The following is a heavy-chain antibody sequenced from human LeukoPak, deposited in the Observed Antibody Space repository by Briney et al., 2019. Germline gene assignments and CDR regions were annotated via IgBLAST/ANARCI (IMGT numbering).Heavy chain of an antibody. CDR2: IYYSGST. Sequence: SETLSLTCTVSDGSISTYSRSWIRQPPGKGLEWIGYIYYSGSTNYNPSLKSRVTISVDTSKNQFSLKLSSVTAADTAVYYCATSGRKGGSYRGAWDFDYWGQGTLVTVSS. J-gene: IGHJ4*02. V-gene: IGHV4-59*01. D-gene: IGHD1-26*01. CDR1: DGSISTYS. CDR3: ATSGRKGGSYRGAWDFDY.